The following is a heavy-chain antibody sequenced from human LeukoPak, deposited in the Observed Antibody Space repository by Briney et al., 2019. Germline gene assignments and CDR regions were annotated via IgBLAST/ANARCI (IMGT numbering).Heavy chain of an antibody. CDR3: ARRPVRDGYFDY. D-gene: IGHD3-10*01. J-gene: IGHJ4*02. CDR2: IYSDGNT. V-gene: IGHV3-66*01. Sequence: GGSLRLSCEASGVTFSSYVMSWVRQPPGKGLEWVSVIYSDGNTYYADSVKGRFTMSRDDSKNTLYLQMNSLGAEDTAVYYCARRPVRDGYFDYWGQGTLATVSS. CDR1: GVTFSSYV.